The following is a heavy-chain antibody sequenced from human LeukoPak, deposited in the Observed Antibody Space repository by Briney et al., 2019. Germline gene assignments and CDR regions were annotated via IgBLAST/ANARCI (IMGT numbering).Heavy chain of an antibody. D-gene: IGHD1-1*01. CDR1: GGSTTINGYY. V-gene: IGHV4-39*01. J-gene: IGHJ5*02. CDR2: IYYNGNT. CDR3: GRHVQAPSFDP. Sequence: SETLSLACTVSGGSTTINGYYWAWLRQPPGKGLEWIGSIYYNGNTYYNPSLKSRVTISADTSTNHFSLKLTSVTAADTAVYYYGRHVQAPSFDPWGQGTLVTVSS.